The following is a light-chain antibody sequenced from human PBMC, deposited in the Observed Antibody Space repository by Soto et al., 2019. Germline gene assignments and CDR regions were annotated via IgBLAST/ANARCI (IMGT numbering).Light chain of an antibody. Sequence: DIQMTQSPSSLSASVGDRVTITCRASQGISTYLASYQQKPGKVPKLLIYAASTLQSGVPSRFSGNGSGTDFTLTISSLQPEDVESDYGQVYNCVPLTFGGGTKVEIK. J-gene: IGKJ4*01. CDR2: AAS. CDR1: QGISTY. CDR3: QVYNCVPLT. V-gene: IGKV1-27*01.